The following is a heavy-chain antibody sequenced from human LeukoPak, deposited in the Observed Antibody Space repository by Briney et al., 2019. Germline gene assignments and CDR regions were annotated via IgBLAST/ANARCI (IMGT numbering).Heavy chain of an antibody. Sequence: GASVKVSCKASGYTFTSYGISWVRQAPGQGLEWMGWISGYNGNTNYAQKLQGRVTVTTDTSTSTAYMELRSLRSDDTAVYYCARNYGDRIPNYYYYGMDVWGQGTTVTVSS. CDR2: ISGYNGNT. J-gene: IGHJ6*02. V-gene: IGHV1-18*01. CDR3: ARNYGDRIPNYYYYGMDV. D-gene: IGHD4-17*01. CDR1: GYTFTSYG.